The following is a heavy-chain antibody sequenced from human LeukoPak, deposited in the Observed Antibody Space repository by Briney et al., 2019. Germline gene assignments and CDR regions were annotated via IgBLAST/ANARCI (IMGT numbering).Heavy chain of an antibody. CDR2: IYHSGST. CDR3: ASAEPRGIIWYPY. V-gene: IGHV4-4*02. J-gene: IGHJ4*02. CDR1: GAPISSNNW. D-gene: IGHD6-13*01. Sequence: SETLSLTCAVSGAPISSNNWWWSWVRQPPGKGPEWIGEIYHSGSTNYNPSLKSRVTMSVDKSKNQFSLKLSSVTAADTAVYYCASAEPRGIIWYPYWGQGTLVTVSS.